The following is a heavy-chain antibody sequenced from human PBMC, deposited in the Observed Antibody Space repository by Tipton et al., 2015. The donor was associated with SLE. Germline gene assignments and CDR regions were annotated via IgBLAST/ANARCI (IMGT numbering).Heavy chain of an antibody. V-gene: IGHV3-53*04. CDR1: GFTVSSNY. Sequence: VQLVQSGGGLVQPGGSLRLSCAASGFTVSSNYMSWVRQAPGKGLEWVSVIYSGGGTYYADSVKGRFTISRDNSKNTLYLQMNSLRAEDTAVYYCARDRDPYLAVAGPGYFQHWGQGTLVTVPS. D-gene: IGHD6-19*01. J-gene: IGHJ1*01. CDR3: ARDRDPYLAVAGPGYFQH. CDR2: IYSGGGT.